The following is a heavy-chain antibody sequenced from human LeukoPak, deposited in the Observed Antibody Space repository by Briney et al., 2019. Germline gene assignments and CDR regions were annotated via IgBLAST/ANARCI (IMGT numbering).Heavy chain of an antibody. Sequence: GESLRLSCAASGFVFRSHGMNWVRQAPGKGLEWVAGISPDEKKYYVDAVKGRFTISRDNSKSTLYLQMNSLRVEDTAMHYCARDLSYFSFDDWGLGTTVTVSS. J-gene: IGHJ6*02. CDR1: GFVFRSHG. V-gene: IGHV3-33*01. CDR2: ISPDEKK. CDR3: ARDLSYFSFDD. D-gene: IGHD2-21*01.